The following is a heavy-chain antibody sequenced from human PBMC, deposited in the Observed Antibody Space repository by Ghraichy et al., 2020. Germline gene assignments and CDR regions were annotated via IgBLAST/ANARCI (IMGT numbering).Heavy chain of an antibody. CDR1: GYTFTDYY. CDR2: INPNTGGT. J-gene: IGHJ6*02. CDR3: ARSLTTVTSYFYYNMDV. Sequence: ASVKVSCKASGYTFTDYYIHWVRQAPGQGLEWMGWINPNTGGTNYAQKFQGWVTMTRDTSITTAYIEVRRLMSDDTAMYYCARSLTTVTSYFYYNMDVWGQGTTVIVSS. D-gene: IGHD4-11*01. V-gene: IGHV1-2*04.